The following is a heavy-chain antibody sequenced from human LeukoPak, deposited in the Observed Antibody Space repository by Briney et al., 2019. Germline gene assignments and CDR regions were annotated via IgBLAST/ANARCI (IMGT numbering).Heavy chain of an antibody. V-gene: IGHV1-2*02. Sequence: ASVKVSCKASGYTFTGYYMQWMRQAPGQGLEWMGWINPNSGGTNYAQKFQGRVTMTRDTSISTAYMELSRLRSDDTAVYYCARDSYGSSWYFDYWGQGTLVTVSS. J-gene: IGHJ4*02. CDR3: ARDSYGSSWYFDY. CDR2: INPNSGGT. D-gene: IGHD6-13*01. CDR1: GYTFTGYY.